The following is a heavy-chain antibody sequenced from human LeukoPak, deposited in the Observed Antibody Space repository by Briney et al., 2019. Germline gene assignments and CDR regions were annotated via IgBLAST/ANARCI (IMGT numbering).Heavy chain of an antibody. Sequence: SETLSLTCTVSGGSISSYQWSWIRQPPGKGLEWIAIIYHSGSAYYNPSLKSRVTISVDTSKNQFSLKLSSVTAADTAVYYCAREGIAVAVFDYWGQGTLVTVSS. D-gene: IGHD6-19*01. CDR1: GGSISSYQ. CDR3: AREGIAVAVFDY. V-gene: IGHV4-59*12. CDR2: IYHSGSA. J-gene: IGHJ4*02.